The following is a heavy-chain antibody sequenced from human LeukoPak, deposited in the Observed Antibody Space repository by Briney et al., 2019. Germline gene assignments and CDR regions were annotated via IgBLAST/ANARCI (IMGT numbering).Heavy chain of an antibody. CDR1: GYTFTSYY. CDR2: ISAYNGNT. V-gene: IGHV1-18*04. CDR3: ARVQQWLRRRNAFDI. J-gene: IGHJ3*02. Sequence: ASVKVSCKASGYTFTSYYMHWVRQAPGQGLEWMGWISAYNGNTNYAQKLQGRVTMTTDTSTSTAYMELRSLRSDDTAVYYCARVQQWLRRRNAFDIWGQGTMVTVSS. D-gene: IGHD6-19*01.